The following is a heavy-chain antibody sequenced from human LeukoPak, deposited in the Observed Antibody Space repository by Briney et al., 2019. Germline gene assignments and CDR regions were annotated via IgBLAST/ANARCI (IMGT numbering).Heavy chain of an antibody. CDR1: GGSFSGYY. CDR2: INHSGGA. J-gene: IGHJ4*02. V-gene: IGHV4-34*01. D-gene: IGHD4-17*01. Sequence: SETLSLTCAVSGGSFSGYYWTWIRQPPGKGLEWVGEINHSGGANYNPSLKSRVTISLDTSKNQFSLKLSSVTAADTALYYCARGQGTVTTHWGQGTLVTVSS. CDR3: ARGQGTVTTH.